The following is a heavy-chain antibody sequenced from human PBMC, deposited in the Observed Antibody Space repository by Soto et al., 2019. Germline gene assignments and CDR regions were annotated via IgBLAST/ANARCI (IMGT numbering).Heavy chain of an antibody. CDR1: GGSISSGGYS. D-gene: IGHD2-2*01. J-gene: IGHJ5*02. V-gene: IGHV4-30-2*01. Sequence: LQLQDSGAGLVKPSQPLFLTCASAGGSISSGGYSWCWLRQPPGKGLEWIGYIYHSGSTYYNPSLKSRVTISVDRSKNQFSLKLSSVTAADTAVYYCARVPDRWGQGTLVTVSS. CDR3: ARVPDR. CDR2: IYHSGST.